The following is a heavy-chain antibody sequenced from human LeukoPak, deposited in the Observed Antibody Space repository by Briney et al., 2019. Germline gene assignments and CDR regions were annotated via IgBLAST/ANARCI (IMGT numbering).Heavy chain of an antibody. CDR2: ITHKPHGYST. J-gene: IGHJ4*02. CDR3: TRENYEKLDS. Sequence: GGSLRLSCAASGFTFRDLYMGWVRQAPGKGLEWVGRITHKPHGYSTKYAASLEGRFTISRDDSQNSLYLQINSLKTEDTAIYYCTRENYEKLDSWGQGTLVTVSS. D-gene: IGHD1-7*01. V-gene: IGHV3-72*01. CDR1: GFTFRDLY.